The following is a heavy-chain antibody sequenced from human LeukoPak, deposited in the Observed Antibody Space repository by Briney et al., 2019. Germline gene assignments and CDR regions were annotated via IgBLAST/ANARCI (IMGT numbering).Heavy chain of an antibody. CDR1: GFTFSSYA. J-gene: IGHJ6*02. CDR3: ARERYYYDSSGYYYYYGMDV. CDR2: ISYDGSNK. Sequence: PGGSLRLSCAASGFTFSSYAMHWVRQAPGKGLEWVAVISYDGSNKYYADSVKGRFTISRDNAKNSLYLQMNSLRAEDTAVYYCARERYYYDSSGYYYYYGMDVWGQGTTVTVSS. D-gene: IGHD3-22*01. V-gene: IGHV3-30-3*01.